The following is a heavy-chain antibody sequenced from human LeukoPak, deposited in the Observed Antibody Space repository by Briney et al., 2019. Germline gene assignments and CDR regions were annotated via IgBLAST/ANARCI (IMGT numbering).Heavy chain of an antibody. V-gene: IGHV3-48*01. CDR2: ISGRGEAI. CDR1: GFTFSNHN. Sequence: GSLRLSFSAFGFTFSNHNMDWVRQASGKGLEWISYISGRGEAIFYADSVQGRFTISRDNAKNSIYLQMNGLTAEDTAVYYCARTYGSGSLDYGGQGTLVTVSS. CDR3: ARTYGSGSLDY. D-gene: IGHD2-15*01. J-gene: IGHJ4*02.